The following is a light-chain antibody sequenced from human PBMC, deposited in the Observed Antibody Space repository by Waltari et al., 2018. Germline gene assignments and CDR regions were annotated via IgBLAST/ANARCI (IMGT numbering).Light chain of an antibody. CDR3: QQIYSTPRT. CDR1: QSISSY. CDR2: SAS. J-gene: IGKJ1*01. Sequence: DIQMTQSPSSLSASVGDRVTITCRASQSISSYLNWYQQKPGKAPKLLIYSASSLQSGVPSRFSGSGSRTDFTLSVSSLQPEDFATYYCQQIYSTPRTFGQWTKVEIK. V-gene: IGKV1-39*01.